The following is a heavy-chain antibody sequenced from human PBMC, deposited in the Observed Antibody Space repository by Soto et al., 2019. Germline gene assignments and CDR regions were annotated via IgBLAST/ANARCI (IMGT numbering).Heavy chain of an antibody. Sequence: SETLSLTCTVSGGSISSYYWSWIRQPPGKGLEWIGYIYFTGSTNYNPSLKSRVTISVDTSKIQFSLRLSSVTAADTAVYYRARGREYYDSSGYHYYFDYWGQGTLVTVSS. V-gene: IGHV4-59*01. J-gene: IGHJ4*02. D-gene: IGHD3-22*01. CDR1: GGSISSYY. CDR2: IYFTGST. CDR3: ARGREYYDSSGYHYYFDY.